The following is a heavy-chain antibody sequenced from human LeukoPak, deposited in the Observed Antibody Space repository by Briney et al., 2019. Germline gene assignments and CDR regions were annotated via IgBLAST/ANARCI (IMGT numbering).Heavy chain of an antibody. V-gene: IGHV4-34*01. D-gene: IGHD6-13*01. Sequence: PSETLSLTCAVYGGSFSGYYWSWIRQPPGKGREWIGEINHSGSTNYNPSLKSRVTISVDTSKNQFSLKLSAVTAADTAVYYCARQRIAAAGTAGDDFDIWGQGTMVTVSS. CDR2: INHSGST. CDR1: GGSFSGYY. J-gene: IGHJ3*02. CDR3: ARQRIAAAGTAGDDFDI.